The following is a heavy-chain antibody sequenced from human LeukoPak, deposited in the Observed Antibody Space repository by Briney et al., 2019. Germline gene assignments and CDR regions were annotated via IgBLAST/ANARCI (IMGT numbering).Heavy chain of an antibody. D-gene: IGHD2-15*01. CDR2: ISAYNGNT. J-gene: IGHJ6*03. V-gene: IGHV1-18*04. Sequence: ASVKVSCKASGYTFTSYYMHWVRQAPGQGLEWMGWISAYNGNTNYAQKLQGRVTMTTDTSTSTAYMELRSLRSGDTAVYYCARVVTCSGGSCYYSGAVTYYYYMDVWGKGTTVTVSS. CDR3: ARVVTCSGGSCYYSGAVTYYYYMDV. CDR1: GYTFTSYY.